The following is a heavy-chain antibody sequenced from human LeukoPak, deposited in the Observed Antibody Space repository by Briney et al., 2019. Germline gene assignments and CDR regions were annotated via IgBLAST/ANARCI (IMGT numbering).Heavy chain of an antibody. V-gene: IGHV3-30*19. CDR2: ISFDGSNK. CDR3: AKDGVGATPFYYYYYYMDV. J-gene: IGHJ6*03. CDR1: GFVFGNYG. Sequence: GGSLRLSCAASGFVFGNYGMHWVRQAPGKGLEWVAVISFDGSNKYYADSVKARFTISRDNSKNTLNLHMNSLRTEDTAVYYCAKDGVGATPFYYYYYYMDVWGKGTTVTVSS. D-gene: IGHD1-26*01.